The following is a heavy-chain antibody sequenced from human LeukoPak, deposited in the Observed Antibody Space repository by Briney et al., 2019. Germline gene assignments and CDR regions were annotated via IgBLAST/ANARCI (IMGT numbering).Heavy chain of an antibody. V-gene: IGHV3-48*03. Sequence: GGSLRLSCAASGFTFSSYEMNWVRQAPGKGLEWVSYISSGGSTIYYADSVKGRFTISRDNAKNSLYLQMNSLRAEDTAVYYCARDHRRNTPGYWGQGTLVTVSS. D-gene: IGHD2-2*02. CDR3: ARDHRRNTPGY. CDR2: ISSGGSTI. CDR1: GFTFSSYE. J-gene: IGHJ4*02.